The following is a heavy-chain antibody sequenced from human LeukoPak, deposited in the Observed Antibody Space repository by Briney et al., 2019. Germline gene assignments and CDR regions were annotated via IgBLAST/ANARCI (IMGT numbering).Heavy chain of an antibody. CDR1: GYTFSGYY. J-gene: IGHJ4*02. CDR3: ARGYTYAFDS. Sequence: ASVKVSCKASGYTFSGYYMHWVRQAPGQGLEWMGRIDPHSGGTNYAQKFQDRVTMTGDTSISIVYMELSRLRSDDTAVFYCARGYTYAFDSWGQGTLVTVSS. CDR2: IDPHSGGT. V-gene: IGHV1-2*06. D-gene: IGHD5-18*01.